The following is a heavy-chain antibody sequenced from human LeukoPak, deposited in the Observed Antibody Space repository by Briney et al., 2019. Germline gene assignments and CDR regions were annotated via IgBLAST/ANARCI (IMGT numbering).Heavy chain of an antibody. V-gene: IGHV4-59*01. CDR1: GGSISDYY. D-gene: IGHD1-26*01. J-gene: IGHJ4*02. CDR2: LYYSGNT. Sequence: PSETLSLTCTVSGGSISDYYWSWIRQSPVRGLEWIGYLYYSGNTNYNLPIKSRLTISRDMAKSQFSLKLSSVTSADTAVYYCARGEYEDLVDNWGQGTLVSVS. CDR3: ARGEYEDLVDN.